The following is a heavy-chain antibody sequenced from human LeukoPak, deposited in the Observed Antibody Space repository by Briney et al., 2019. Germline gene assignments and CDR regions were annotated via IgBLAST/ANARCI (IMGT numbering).Heavy chain of an antibody. V-gene: IGHV1-2*02. CDR1: GYTFTGYY. J-gene: IGHJ4*02. CDR2: INPNSGGT. CDR3: AIVGSGSYNY. D-gene: IGHD3-10*01. Sequence: GASVKVSCKASGYTFTGYYMHWVRQARGQGIEWMGWINPNSGGTNYAQKFRGRVTMTRDTSISTAYMELSRLRSDDTAVYYCAIVGSGSYNYWGQGTLVTVSS.